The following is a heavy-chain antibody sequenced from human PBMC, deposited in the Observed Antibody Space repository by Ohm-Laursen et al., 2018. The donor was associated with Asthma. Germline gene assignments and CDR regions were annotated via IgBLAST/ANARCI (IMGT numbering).Heavy chain of an antibody. CDR1: GFTFSDYY. CDR3: AKDQYQLPQYYFDY. V-gene: IGHV3-11*05. Sequence: SLRLSCSAPGFTFSDYYMSWIRQAPGKGLEWVSYISRSSRYTNYADSVKGRFTISKDNAKNSLYLQMNSLRAEDTAVYYCAKDQYQLPQYYFDYWGQGTLVTVSS. J-gene: IGHJ4*02. CDR2: ISRSSRYT. D-gene: IGHD2-2*01.